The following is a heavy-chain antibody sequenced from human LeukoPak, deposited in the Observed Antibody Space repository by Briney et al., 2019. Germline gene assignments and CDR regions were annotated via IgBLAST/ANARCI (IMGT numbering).Heavy chain of an antibody. D-gene: IGHD3-22*01. CDR2: ISAYNGNT. V-gene: IGHV1-18*01. J-gene: IGHJ4*02. Sequence: ASVKVSCKASGYTFTSYGISWVRQPPGQGLEWMGWISAYNGNTNYAQKLQGRVTMTTDTSTSKAYMELRSLRSVDTAVYYCARDPLRGDYYDSSGYYHYWGQGTLVTVSS. CDR3: ARDPLRGDYYDSSGYYHY. CDR1: GYTFTSYG.